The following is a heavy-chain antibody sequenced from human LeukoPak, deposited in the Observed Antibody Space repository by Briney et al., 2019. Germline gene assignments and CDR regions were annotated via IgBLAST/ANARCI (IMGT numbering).Heavy chain of an antibody. V-gene: IGHV4-39*07. Sequence: SETLSLTCTVSGGSISSSSYYWGWIRQPPGKGLEWIGSIYYSGSTYYNPSLKSRVTISVDTSKNQFSLKLSSVTAADTAVYYCARERFGESYFDYWGQGTLVTVSS. CDR1: GGSISSSSYY. CDR2: IYYSGST. CDR3: ARERFGESYFDY. D-gene: IGHD3-10*01. J-gene: IGHJ4*02.